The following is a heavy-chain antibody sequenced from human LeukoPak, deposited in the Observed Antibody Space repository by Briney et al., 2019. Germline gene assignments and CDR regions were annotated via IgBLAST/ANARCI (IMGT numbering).Heavy chain of an antibody. D-gene: IGHD4-17*01. Sequence: PGGSLRLSCAASGFTVSSNYMTWVRQAPGKGLEWVSFIYTVGSTYYADSVKGRFTISRDNSKNTLFLQTNSLRLEDTAVYYCARGDYVLDSWGQGTLVTVSS. V-gene: IGHV3-66*02. J-gene: IGHJ4*02. CDR3: ARGDYVLDS. CDR2: IYTVGST. CDR1: GFTVSSNY.